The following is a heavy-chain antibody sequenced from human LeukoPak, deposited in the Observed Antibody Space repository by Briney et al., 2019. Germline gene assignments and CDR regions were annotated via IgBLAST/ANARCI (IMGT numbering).Heavy chain of an antibody. Sequence: GASVKVSCKASGYTFTSYDINWVRQATGQGLEWMGWMNPNSGNTGYAQKFQGRVTITRNTSISTAYMELSSLRSEDTAVYYCAILGGDSSGYYSTRELDCWGQGTLVTVSS. CDR2: MNPNSGNT. V-gene: IGHV1-8*03. CDR1: GYTFTSYD. J-gene: IGHJ4*02. CDR3: AILGGDSSGYYSTRELDC. D-gene: IGHD3-22*01.